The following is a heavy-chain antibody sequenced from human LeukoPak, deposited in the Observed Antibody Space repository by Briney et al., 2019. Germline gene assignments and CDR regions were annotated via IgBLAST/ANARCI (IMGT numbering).Heavy chain of an antibody. J-gene: IGHJ1*01. CDR2: ISSSGSSI. CDR1: GFTFSSYE. D-gene: IGHD3-16*02. V-gene: IGHV3-48*03. Sequence: GWSLRLSCAASGFTFSSYEMNWVRQAPGKGLEWVSYISSSGSSIYYADSVKGRFTISRDNARDSLYLQMNSLRAEDTAVYYCARDISDPRHYFQHWGQGTLVTVSS. CDR3: ARDISDPRHYFQH.